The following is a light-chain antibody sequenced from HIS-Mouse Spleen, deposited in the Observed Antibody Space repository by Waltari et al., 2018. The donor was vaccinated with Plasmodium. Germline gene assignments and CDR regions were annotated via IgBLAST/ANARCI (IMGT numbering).Light chain of an antibody. CDR1: NIGSKN. CDR2: RDS. J-gene: IGLJ2*01. V-gene: IGLV3-9*01. CDR3: QVWDSSTANVV. Sequence: SYELTQPLSVSVALGQTARITCGGNNIGSKNVHWYQQKPGQAPVLGIQRDSNRTSGVPERFSGSNAGNTATLTISRAQAGDEADYYCQVWDSSTANVVFGGGTKLTVL.